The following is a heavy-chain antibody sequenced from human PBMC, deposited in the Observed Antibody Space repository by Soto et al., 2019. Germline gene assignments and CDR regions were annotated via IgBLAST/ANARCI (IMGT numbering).Heavy chain of an antibody. CDR1: GGSISSGGYY. V-gene: IGHV4-31*03. J-gene: IGHJ4*02. CDR2: IYYSGST. CDR3: ARIIPYSVTTLYFDY. D-gene: IGHD4-17*01. Sequence: SETLSLTCTVSGGSISSGGYYWSWIRQHPGKGLEWIGYIYYSGSTYYNPSLKSRVTISVDTSKNQFSLKLSSVTAADTAVYYCARIIPYSVTTLYFDYWGQGTLVTVSS.